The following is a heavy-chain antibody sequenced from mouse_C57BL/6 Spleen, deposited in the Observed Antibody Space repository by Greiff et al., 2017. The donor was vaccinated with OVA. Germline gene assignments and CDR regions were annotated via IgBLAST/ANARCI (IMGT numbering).Heavy chain of an antibody. CDR1: GYTFTDYY. J-gene: IGHJ2*01. CDR3: ARKEGSLDY. V-gene: IGHV1-19*01. Sequence: VQLKQSGPVLVKPGASVTMSCKASGYTFTDYYMNWVKQSHGKSLEWIGVINPYNGGTSYNQKFKGKATVTVDKSASTAYMERNSLTSEDSAVYYCARKEGSLDYWGQGTTLTVSS. CDR2: INPYNGGT.